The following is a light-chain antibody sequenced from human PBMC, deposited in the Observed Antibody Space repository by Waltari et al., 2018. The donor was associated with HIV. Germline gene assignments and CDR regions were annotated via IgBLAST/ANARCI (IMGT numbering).Light chain of an antibody. CDR1: RSILYSSDNRNY. CDR3: QQYLRSPPT. J-gene: IGKJ4*01. V-gene: IGKV4-1*01. Sequence: DIVMTQSPDSLPVSLGERATINCTASRSILYSSDNRNYLAWYQQNPRRPPRLLISWASTRESGVPDRFSGSGSGTDFALTISRLQAEDVAVYHCQQYLRSPPTFGGGTKVEIK. CDR2: WAS.